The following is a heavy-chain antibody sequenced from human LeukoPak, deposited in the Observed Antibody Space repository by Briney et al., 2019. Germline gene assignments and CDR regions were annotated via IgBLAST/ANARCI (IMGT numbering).Heavy chain of an antibody. Sequence: SETLSLTCAVYGGSFSGYYWSWIRQPPGKGLEWIGEINHSGSTNYNPSLKSRVTISVDTSKNQFCLKLSSVTAADTAVYYCARGRGYMVRGAYYYYGMDVWGQGTTVTVSS. D-gene: IGHD3-10*01. J-gene: IGHJ6*02. V-gene: IGHV4-34*01. CDR3: ARGRGYMVRGAYYYYGMDV. CDR1: GGSFSGYY. CDR2: INHSGST.